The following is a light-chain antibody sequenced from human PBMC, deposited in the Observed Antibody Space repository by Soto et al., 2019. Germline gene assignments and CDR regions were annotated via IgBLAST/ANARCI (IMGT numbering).Light chain of an antibody. J-gene: IGKJ5*01. CDR3: QQSPAPPIS. CDR1: QAISNY. CDR2: GAK. V-gene: IGKV1-39*01. Sequence: DIQMTQSPSFLSDSLGDRFTITCLASQAISNYLNWYQQKPGKAPNLLIFGAKTLQSGVPSRFSGSGYGTDFTLTITTLQPEDVGLYYCQQSPAPPISFAQGTLLEIK.